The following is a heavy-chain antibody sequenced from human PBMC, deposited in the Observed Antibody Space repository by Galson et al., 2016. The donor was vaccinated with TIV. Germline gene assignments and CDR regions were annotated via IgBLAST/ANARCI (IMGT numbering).Heavy chain of an antibody. V-gene: IGHV2-70*11. J-gene: IGHJ4*02. CDR3: ARMVYGDYPPRFYYDN. Sequence: PALVKPTQTLTLTCTFSGFSLSTSGVCVSWIRQPPGKALEWLARIAWDDDKNYSPFLKTRHTISQDTSKNQVVLKMTSMDPVDTATYYCARMVYGDYPPRFYYDNWGQGILVTVSS. CDR1: GFSLSTSGVC. CDR2: IAWDDDK. D-gene: IGHD4-17*01.